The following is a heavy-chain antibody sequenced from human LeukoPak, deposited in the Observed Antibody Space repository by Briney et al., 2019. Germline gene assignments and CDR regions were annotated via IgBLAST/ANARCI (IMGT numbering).Heavy chain of an antibody. Sequence: SETLSLTCTVSGGSISSYYWSWIRQPPGKGLEWIGYIYYSGSTNYNPSLKSRVTISVDTSKNQFSLKLSSVTAADTAVYYCARHAPDLNPALYNWFDPWGQGTLVTVSS. CDR3: ARHAPDLNPALYNWFDP. V-gene: IGHV4-59*08. CDR2: IYYSGST. J-gene: IGHJ5*02. CDR1: GGSISSYY.